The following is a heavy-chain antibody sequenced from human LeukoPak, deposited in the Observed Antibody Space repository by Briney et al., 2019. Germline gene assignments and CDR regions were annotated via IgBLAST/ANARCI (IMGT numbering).Heavy chain of an antibody. J-gene: IGHJ4*02. V-gene: IGHV3-30-3*01. CDR1: GFTFSSYA. D-gene: IGHD3-3*01. Sequence: GGSLRLSCAASGFTFSSYAMHWVRQAPGKGLEWVAVISYDGSNKYYADSVKGRFTISRDNSKNTLYLQMNSLRAEDTAVYYCAREERIGGYYYYFDYWGQGTLVTVSS. CDR3: AREERIGGYYYYFDY. CDR2: ISYDGSNK.